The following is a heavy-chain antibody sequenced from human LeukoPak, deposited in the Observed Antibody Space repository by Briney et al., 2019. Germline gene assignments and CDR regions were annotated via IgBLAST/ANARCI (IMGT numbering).Heavy chain of an antibody. V-gene: IGHV3-74*01. J-gene: IGHJ4*02. Sequence: GGSLRLSCVASEFTFSSFWIHWVREAPGKGLVWGSSINGEGSRTYYADPVKGRFTISRDNAKNTLYLQMNSLRVEDTAVYYCAREEASTQPERRGFDYWGQGTLVTVSS. CDR1: EFTFSSFW. CDR3: AREEASTQPERRGFDY. D-gene: IGHD1-1*01. CDR2: INGEGSRT.